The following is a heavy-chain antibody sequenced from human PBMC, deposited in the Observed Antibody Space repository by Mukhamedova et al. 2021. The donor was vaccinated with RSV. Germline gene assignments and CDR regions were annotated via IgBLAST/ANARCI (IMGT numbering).Heavy chain of an antibody. D-gene: IGHD6-13*01. V-gene: IGHV3-30*02. CDR3: AADGTSWFDP. CDR2: YDESNE. J-gene: IGHJ5*02. Sequence: YDESNEFYADSVKGRITISRDNSKNTPYLQMNSLRAEDTAVYYCAADGTSWFDPWRQGTLVTVSS.